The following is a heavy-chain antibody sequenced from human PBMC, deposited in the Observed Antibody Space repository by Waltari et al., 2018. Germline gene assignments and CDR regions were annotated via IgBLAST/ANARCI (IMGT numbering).Heavy chain of an antibody. CDR1: GYSISSSSYY. Sequence: QLQLQESGPGLVKPSETLSLTCTVSGYSISSSSYYWGWIRQPPGKGLEWIGSIYYSGSTYYNPSLKSRVTISVDTSKNQFSLKLSSVTAADTAVYYCARRPPTAMVTDWYFDLWGRGTLVTVSS. D-gene: IGHD5-18*01. CDR2: IYYSGST. V-gene: IGHV4-39*01. CDR3: ARRPPTAMVTDWYFDL. J-gene: IGHJ2*01.